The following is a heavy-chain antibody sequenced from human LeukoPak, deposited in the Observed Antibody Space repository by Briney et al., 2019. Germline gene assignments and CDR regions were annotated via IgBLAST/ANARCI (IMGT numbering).Heavy chain of an antibody. CDR3: ARGPPNWGYDY. J-gene: IGHJ4*02. CDR1: GYTFTSYD. V-gene: IGHV1-8*01. CDR2: MSPNSGDT. D-gene: IGHD7-27*01. Sequence: ASVKVSCKASGYTFTSYDFNWVRQATGQRPEWMGWMSPNSGDTGYAQKFQDRVTMTRNTSISTAYMELSSLRSNDTAVYYCARGPPNWGYDYWGPGTLVTVSS.